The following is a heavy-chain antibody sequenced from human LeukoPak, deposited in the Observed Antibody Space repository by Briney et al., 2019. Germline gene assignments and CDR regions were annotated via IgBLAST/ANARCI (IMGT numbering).Heavy chain of an antibody. V-gene: IGHV3-23*01. D-gene: IGHD3-22*01. J-gene: IGHJ4*02. CDR1: GFTFGDYA. CDR2: ISGSGGIT. Sequence: GGSLRLSCTASGFTFGDYAMSWVRQAPGKGLEWVSAISGSGGITYYADSVKGRFTISRDNSKNTLYLQMNSLRAEDTAVYYCAKDQRITMIVVAPDFDYWGQGTLVTVSS. CDR3: AKDQRITMIVVAPDFDY.